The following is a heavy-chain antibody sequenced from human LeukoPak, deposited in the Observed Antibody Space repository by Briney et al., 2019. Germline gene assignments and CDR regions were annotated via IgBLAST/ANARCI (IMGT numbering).Heavy chain of an antibody. V-gene: IGHV1-2*02. CDR2: INPNSGGT. J-gene: IGHJ4*02. D-gene: IGHD3-22*01. CDR3: SRYYYDSSGVYYFDY. Sequence: ASVKVSCKASGYTFTGYNMHWVRQTPGQGLEWMGWINPNSGGTNYAQKFQGRVTMTRDTSISTAYMELSRLRSDDTAVYYCSRYYYDSSGVYYFDYWGQGTLVTVSS. CDR1: GYTFTGYN.